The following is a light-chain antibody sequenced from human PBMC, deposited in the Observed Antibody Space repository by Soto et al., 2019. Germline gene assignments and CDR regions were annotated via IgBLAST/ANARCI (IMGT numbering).Light chain of an antibody. CDR1: QSVSSSF. V-gene: IGKV3-20*01. Sequence: EIVLTQSPGTLSLSPGERATISCRASQSVSSSFLAWYQQKPGQAPRLLIYGASSRATGIPDRFSGSVSGTDFTLTISRLEPEVVAVYYCQQYGSSPLTFGGGTKVEIK. CDR3: QQYGSSPLT. CDR2: GAS. J-gene: IGKJ4*01.